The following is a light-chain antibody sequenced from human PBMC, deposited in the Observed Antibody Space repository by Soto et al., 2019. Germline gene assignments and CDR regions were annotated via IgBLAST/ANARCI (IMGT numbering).Light chain of an antibody. J-gene: IGKJ1*01. CDR3: QPRSNWPPTWT. CDR2: DAS. V-gene: IGKV3-11*01. Sequence: DIVLTQSPATLSLSPGESATLSCRASQSISSYLAWYQQKPGQAPRLLIYDASSRATGIPARFSGSGSGTDFTLTISSLEPEDFAVYYCQPRSNWPPTWTFGQGTKVEIK. CDR1: QSISSY.